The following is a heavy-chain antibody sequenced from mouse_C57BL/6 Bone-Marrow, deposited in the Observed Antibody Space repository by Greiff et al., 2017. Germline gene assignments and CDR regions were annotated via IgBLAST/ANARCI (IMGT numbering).Heavy chain of an antibody. CDR3: ARVSYYYGSSRYAMDY. D-gene: IGHD1-1*01. Sequence: QVQLQQSGPGLVAPSQSLSITCTVSGFSLTSYGVDWVRQSPGKGLEWLGVIWGVGSTNYNSALKSRLSISKDNSKSQVFLKMNSLQTDDTAMYYCARVSYYYGSSRYAMDYGGQGTSVTVSS. CDR1: GFSLTSYG. V-gene: IGHV2-6*01. J-gene: IGHJ4*01. CDR2: IWGVGST.